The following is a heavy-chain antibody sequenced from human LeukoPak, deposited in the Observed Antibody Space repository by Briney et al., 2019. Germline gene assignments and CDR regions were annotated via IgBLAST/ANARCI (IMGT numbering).Heavy chain of an antibody. D-gene: IGHD3-9*01. CDR1: GFTFSSYE. Sequence: GGSLRLSCAASGFTFSSYEMNWVRQAPGKGLEWVSYISSSGSTIYYADSVKGRFTISRDNAKNSLYLQMNSLRAEDTAVYYCARGVPHYDILTGGEEFDYWGQGTLVTVSS. J-gene: IGHJ4*02. CDR2: ISSSGSTI. V-gene: IGHV3-48*03. CDR3: ARGVPHYDILTGGEEFDY.